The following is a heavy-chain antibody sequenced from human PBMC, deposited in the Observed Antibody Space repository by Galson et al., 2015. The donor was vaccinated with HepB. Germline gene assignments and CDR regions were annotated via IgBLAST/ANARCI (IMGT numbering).Heavy chain of an antibody. CDR2: IRYDGSNK. J-gene: IGHJ4*02. D-gene: IGHD5-18*01. CDR1: GFTFSSYG. Sequence: SLRLSCAASGFTFSSYGMHWVRQAPGKGLEWVAFIRYDGSNKYYADSVKGRFTISRDNSKNTLYLQMNSLRAEDTAVYYCAGDRGYSYGYRYFDYWGQGTLVTVSS. CDR3: AGDRGYSYGYRYFDY. V-gene: IGHV3-30*02.